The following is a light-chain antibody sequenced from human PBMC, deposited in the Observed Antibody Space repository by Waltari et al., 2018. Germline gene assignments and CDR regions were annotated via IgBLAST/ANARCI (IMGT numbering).Light chain of an antibody. CDR3: QVWDVIGDQGV. CDR1: NTGSKS. J-gene: IGLJ3*02. CDR2: ADS. Sequence: SYVLTQPPSVSVAPGQTARVTCGGNNTGSKSVNWYQQKPGKAPVLVIYADSDRPSGIPERLSGSNSGNAATLTISRVEAGDEADYYCQVWDVIGDQGVFGGGTKLTVL. V-gene: IGLV3-21*02.